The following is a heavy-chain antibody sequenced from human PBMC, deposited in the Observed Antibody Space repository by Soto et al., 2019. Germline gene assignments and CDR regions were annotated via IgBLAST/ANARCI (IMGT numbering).Heavy chain of an antibody. CDR1: GFTFSTYS. V-gene: IGHV3-21*01. CDR3: AREWYYMDF. Sequence: EVQLVESGGGLVKPGGSLRLSCTTSGFTFSTYSMNWVRQTPGTGLEWVSSISGGSSYIYFADSVKGRFTGSRDKARNSLYLQMHSLTAEDTAVYYCAREWYYMDFWGKGTTVTVS. J-gene: IGHJ6*03. CDR2: ISGGSSYI.